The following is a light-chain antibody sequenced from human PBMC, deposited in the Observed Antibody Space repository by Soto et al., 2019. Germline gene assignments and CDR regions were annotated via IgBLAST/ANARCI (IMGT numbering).Light chain of an antibody. CDR2: AAS. CDR1: QSISTY. Sequence: DIQMTQSPSSLSASVGDRVTITCRASQSISTYLNWYQQKVGKAPKLLIYAASSLQRGVPSRFNGSGSGTDFTLTISSLQPENFATYYCQQSYSTPRTFGQGTKLEIK. CDR3: QQSYSTPRT. J-gene: IGKJ2*02. V-gene: IGKV1-39*01.